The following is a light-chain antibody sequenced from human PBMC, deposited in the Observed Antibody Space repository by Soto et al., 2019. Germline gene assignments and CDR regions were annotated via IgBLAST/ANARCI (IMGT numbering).Light chain of an antibody. CDR3: QQTDSGPYT. CDR2: AAS. V-gene: IGKV1-12*01. Sequence: DIQMTQSPSSLSPSVGDRVTITCRASQDISSWLAWYQQKPGEAPNLLIYAASTLQSGVPTRFSGSGSGTDFSPTISSLQPEDFATYYCQQTDSGPYTFGQGTKVDIK. J-gene: IGKJ2*01. CDR1: QDISSW.